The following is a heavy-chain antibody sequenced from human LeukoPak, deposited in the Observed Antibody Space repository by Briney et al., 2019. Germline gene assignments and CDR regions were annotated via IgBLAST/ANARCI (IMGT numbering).Heavy chain of an antibody. Sequence: GGSLRLSCAASGFTFTTYWMGWVRQAPGKGLEWVANIKQDGSEQYYVDSVKGRFTISRDNAKNSLYLQMNSLRAEDTAVYYCATASLLPYYFDSWGQGTLVTVSS. CDR3: ATASLLPYYFDS. V-gene: IGHV3-7*01. CDR2: IKQDGSEQ. J-gene: IGHJ4*02. CDR1: GFTFTTYW.